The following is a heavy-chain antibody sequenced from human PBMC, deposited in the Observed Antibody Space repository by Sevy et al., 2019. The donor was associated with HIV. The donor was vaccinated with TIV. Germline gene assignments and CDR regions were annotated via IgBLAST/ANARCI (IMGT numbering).Heavy chain of an antibody. CDR3: AYRTTHDFGFAFDP. CDR2: IFWEDDN. Sequence: SGPTLVKPTQTLTLTCTFSGFSLSTSGGGVGWIRQPPGKALEWLALIFWEDDNRYSPSLKTSLTITKDTSKNQVVLTMPNMDPVDTATYYCAYRTTHDFGFAFDPWGQGTLVTVSS. CDR1: GFSLSTSGGG. D-gene: IGHD3-3*01. V-gene: IGHV2-5*02. J-gene: IGHJ5*02.